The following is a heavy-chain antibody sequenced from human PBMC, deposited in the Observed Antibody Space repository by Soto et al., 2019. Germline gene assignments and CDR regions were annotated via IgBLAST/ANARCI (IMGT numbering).Heavy chain of an antibody. J-gene: IGHJ6*03. CDR2: MNPNSGNT. D-gene: IGHD6-6*01. CDR3: ARGSGQLVPLYYYYMAV. Sequence: ASVKVSCKASGYTFTSYDINWVRQATGQGLEWMGWMNPNSGNTGYAQKFQGRVTMTRNTSISTAYMELSSLRSEDTAVYYCARGSGQLVPLYYYYMAVWGKGTTVTVSS. V-gene: IGHV1-8*01. CDR1: GYTFTSYD.